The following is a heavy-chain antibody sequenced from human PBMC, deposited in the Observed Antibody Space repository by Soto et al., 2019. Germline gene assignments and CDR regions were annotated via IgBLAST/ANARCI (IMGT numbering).Heavy chain of an antibody. D-gene: IGHD6-13*01. CDR2: IRSKAYGGTT. Sequence: GGSLRLSCTASGFTFGDYAMSWVRQAPGKGLEWVGFIRSKAYGGTTEYAASVKGRFTISRDDSKSIAYLQMNSLKTEDTAVYYCTRVGIAAAGPHDAFDIWGQGTMVTVS. V-gene: IGHV3-49*04. J-gene: IGHJ3*02. CDR1: GFTFGDYA. CDR3: TRVGIAAAGPHDAFDI.